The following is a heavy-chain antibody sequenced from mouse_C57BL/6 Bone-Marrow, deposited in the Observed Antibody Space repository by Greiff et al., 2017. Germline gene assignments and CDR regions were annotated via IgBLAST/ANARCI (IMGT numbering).Heavy chain of an antibody. CDR2: IDPNSGGT. CDR3: VRARYYYYSESFAFDY. J-gene: IGHJ3*01. Sequence: VQLLQSGAELAKPGASVKLSCKASGYTFTSYCMRWVKQRPGRGLEWIGKIDPNSGGTKYNEKFKSKATLTVDKPSSTAYMELSSLTSEDSAVFFCVRARYYYYSESFAFDYWGQGNPVTVSA. CDR1: GYTFTSYC. D-gene: IGHD2-12*01. V-gene: IGHV1-72*01.